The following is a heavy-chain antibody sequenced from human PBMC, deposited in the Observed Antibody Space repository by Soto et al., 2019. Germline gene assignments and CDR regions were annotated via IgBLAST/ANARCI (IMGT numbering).Heavy chain of an antibody. J-gene: IGHJ6*02. CDR1: GGTFSSYA. D-gene: IGHD2-2*01. Sequence: QVQLVQSGAEVKKPGSSAKVSCKAFGGTFSSYAISWVRQAPGQGLEWMGGIIPIFGTANYAQKFQGRVTITADEPTSTAYMELSSLRSEDTAVYYCARHVPPAGYYYGLDVWGQGTTVTVSS. V-gene: IGHV1-69*12. CDR3: ARHVPPAGYYYGLDV. CDR2: IIPIFGTA.